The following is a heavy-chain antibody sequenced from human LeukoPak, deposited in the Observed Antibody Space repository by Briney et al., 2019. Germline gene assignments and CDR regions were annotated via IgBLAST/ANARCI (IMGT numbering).Heavy chain of an antibody. D-gene: IGHD6-19*01. V-gene: IGHV4-59*01. CDR3: ARLGEQWLASFDY. CDR1: GGSISSYY. J-gene: IGHJ4*02. CDR2: IYYSWST. Sequence: SETLSLTCTVSGGSISSYYWSWIRQPPGKGLEWIGYIYYSWSTNYNPSLKRRVTISVDTSKKQFSLKLSSVTAADTAVYYCARLGEQWLASFDYWGQGTLVTVSS.